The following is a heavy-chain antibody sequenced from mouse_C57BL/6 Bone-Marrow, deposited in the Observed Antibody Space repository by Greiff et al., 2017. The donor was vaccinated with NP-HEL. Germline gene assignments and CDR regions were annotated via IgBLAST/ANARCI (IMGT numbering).Heavy chain of an antibody. CDR2: IYPETGGT. D-gene: IGHD1-1*01. Sequence: QVQLQQSGAELVRPGASVTLSCKASGYTFTDYEMHWVKQTPVHGLEWIGAIYPETGGTAYNQKFKGKAILTADKSSSTAYMELRSLTSEDSAVYYCTRGGIYYYGSRCAMDYWGQGTSVTVSS. CDR3: TRGGIYYYGSRCAMDY. J-gene: IGHJ4*01. CDR1: GYTFTDYE. V-gene: IGHV1-15*01.